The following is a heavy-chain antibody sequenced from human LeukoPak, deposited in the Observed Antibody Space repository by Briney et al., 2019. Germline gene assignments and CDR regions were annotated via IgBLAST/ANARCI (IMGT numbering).Heavy chain of an antibody. Sequence: ASVKVSCKASNYTFTSYDINWVRQATGQGLEWMGWMNPNSGNTGYAQKFQGRVTMTRNTSISTAYMELSSLRSEDTAVYCCARGQYSSSWYGQYYYYGMDVWGQGTTVTVSS. CDR3: ARGQYSSSWYGQYYYYGMDV. J-gene: IGHJ6*02. V-gene: IGHV1-8*01. D-gene: IGHD6-13*01. CDR1: NYTFTSYD. CDR2: MNPNSGNT.